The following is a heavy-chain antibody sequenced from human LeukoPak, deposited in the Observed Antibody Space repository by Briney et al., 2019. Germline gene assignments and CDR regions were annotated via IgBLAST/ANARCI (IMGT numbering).Heavy chain of an antibody. D-gene: IGHD6-13*01. J-gene: IGHJ6*03. CDR1: GFTFSTSG. Sequence: GGSLRLSCAASGFTFSTSGMSWVRQAPGKGLQWVSGIINSGDTTHYADSVKGRFTVSRDNSKNTLYLQMNSLRAEDTAVYYCARSFGTGISYSDYYYMDVWGKGTTVTISS. CDR2: IINSGDTT. V-gene: IGHV3-23*01. CDR3: ARSFGTGISYSDYYYMDV.